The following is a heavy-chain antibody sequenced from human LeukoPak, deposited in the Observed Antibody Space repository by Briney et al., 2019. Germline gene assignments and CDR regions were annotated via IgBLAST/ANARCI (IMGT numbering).Heavy chain of an antibody. CDR3: ARRSPNYYFDY. V-gene: IGHV3-21*01. CDR2: ISSRSSYI. Sequence: GGSLRLSCASSGFIFSSYSMNWVRQAPGKGLEWVSSISSRSSYIYYADSVKGRFTISRDNAKNSLYLQMNSLRAEDTAVYYCARRSPNYYFDYWGQGTPVTVSS. CDR1: GFIFSSYS. J-gene: IGHJ4*02.